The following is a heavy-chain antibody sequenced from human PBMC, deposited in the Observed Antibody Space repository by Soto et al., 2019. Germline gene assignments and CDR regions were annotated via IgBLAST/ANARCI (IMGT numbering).Heavy chain of an antibody. D-gene: IGHD5-12*01. J-gene: IGHJ6*03. CDR1: GGSISSSSHY. CDR2: IYFSGST. V-gene: IGHV4-39*07. CDR3: ASSPPDIVTFSYYYYMDV. Sequence: PSETLSLTCTVSGGSISSSSHYWGWIRQSPGKGLEWIGSIYFSGSTYYNPSLKSRVTISVDTSKNQFSLKLSSVTAADTAVYYCASSPPDIVTFSYYYYMDVWGKGTTVTVSS.